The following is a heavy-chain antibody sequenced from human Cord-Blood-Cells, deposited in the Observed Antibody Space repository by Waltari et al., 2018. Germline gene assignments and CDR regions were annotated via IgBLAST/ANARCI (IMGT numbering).Heavy chain of an antibody. CDR3: AREEYSYGYFDY. J-gene: IGHJ4*02. V-gene: IGHV4-39*07. Sequence: QLQLQESGPGLVKPSETLSLTCTVSGGSISISSYYWGWIRQPPGKGLEWIGSIYYSGSTYYNPSLKSRVTISVDTSKNQFSLKLSSVTAADTAVYYCAREEYSYGYFDYWGQGTLVTVSS. D-gene: IGHD5-18*01. CDR1: GGSISISSYY. CDR2: IYYSGST.